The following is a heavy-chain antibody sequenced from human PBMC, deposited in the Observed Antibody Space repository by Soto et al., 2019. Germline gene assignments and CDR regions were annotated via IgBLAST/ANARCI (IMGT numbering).Heavy chain of an antibody. CDR1: GGSISSSSYY. V-gene: IGHV4-39*01. D-gene: IGHD1-26*01. J-gene: IGHJ6*03. CDR2: IYYSGST. CDR3: WYGGWGGRPYYYMDV. Sequence: QLQLQESGPGLVKPSETLSLTCTVSGGSISSSSYYWGWIRQPPGKGLEWIGSIYYSGSTYYNPSLKSRVTISVDTSKNQFSLKLSSVTAADTAVYYCWYGGWGGRPYYYMDVWGKGTTVTVSS.